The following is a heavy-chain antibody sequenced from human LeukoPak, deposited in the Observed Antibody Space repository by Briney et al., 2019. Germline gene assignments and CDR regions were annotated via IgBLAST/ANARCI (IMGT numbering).Heavy chain of an antibody. Sequence: ASVKVSCKASGYTFTGYYMHWVRQAPGQGLEWMGWISAYNGNTNYAQKLQGRVTMTTDTSMSTAYMELRSLRSDDTAVYYCARDSPYYYGSGSFHYWGQGTLVTVSS. CDR2: ISAYNGNT. J-gene: IGHJ4*02. D-gene: IGHD3-10*01. CDR1: GYTFTGYY. V-gene: IGHV1-18*04. CDR3: ARDSPYYYGSGSFHY.